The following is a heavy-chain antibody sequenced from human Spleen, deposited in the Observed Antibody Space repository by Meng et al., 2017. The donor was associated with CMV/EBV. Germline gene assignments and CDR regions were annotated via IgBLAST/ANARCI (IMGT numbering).Heavy chain of an antibody. V-gene: IGHV3-48*03. CDR3: ARGVPYYDILTGSIGGLDY. Sequence: GGSLRLSCAASGFTFSSYEMNWVRQAPGKGREWVSYISSSGSTIYYADSVTGRFTISRDNAKNSLYLQMNSLRAEDKAVYYCARGVPYYDILTGSIGGLDYWGQGTLVTVSS. CDR1: GFTFSSYE. D-gene: IGHD3-9*01. J-gene: IGHJ4*02. CDR2: ISSSGSTI.